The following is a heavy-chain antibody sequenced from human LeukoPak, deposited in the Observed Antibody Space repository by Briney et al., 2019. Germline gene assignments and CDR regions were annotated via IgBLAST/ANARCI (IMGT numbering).Heavy chain of an antibody. CDR2: IYYSGST. CDR3: ARLRRAADFDY. J-gene: IGHJ4*02. V-gene: IGHV4-31*03. Sequence: PSQTLSLTCTVSGGSISSGGYYWSWIRQHPGKGLEWIGYIYYSGSTYYNPSLKSRVTISVGTSKNQFSLKLSSVTAADTAVYYCARLRRAADFDYWGQGTLVTVSS. D-gene: IGHD2-15*01. CDR1: GGSISSGGYY.